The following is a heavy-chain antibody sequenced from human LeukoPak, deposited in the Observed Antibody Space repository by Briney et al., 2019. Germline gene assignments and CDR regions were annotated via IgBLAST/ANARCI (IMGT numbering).Heavy chain of an antibody. J-gene: IGHJ4*02. Sequence: ASVKVSCKASGYTFTRYAMNWVRQAPGQGLEWMGWINTNTGNPTYAQGFTGRFVFSLDTSVSTAYLQISSLKAEDTTVYFCARDLRGYSYGLGTTFDYWGQGTLVTVSS. CDR3: ARDLRGYSYGLGTTFDY. CDR1: GYTFTRYA. D-gene: IGHD5-18*01. CDR2: INTNTGNP. V-gene: IGHV7-4-1*02.